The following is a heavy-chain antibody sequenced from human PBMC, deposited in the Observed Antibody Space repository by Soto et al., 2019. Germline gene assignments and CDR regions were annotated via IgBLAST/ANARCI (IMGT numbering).Heavy chain of an antibody. D-gene: IGHD3-10*01. CDR2: ISGSGGST. J-gene: IGHJ3*02. CDR1: GFSFSTYA. CDR3: AKPPCIYDSVFPSSTDAFDI. Sequence: PGGSLRLSCAASGFSFSTYAISCVRQAPGKGLEWVGGISGSGGSTYYADSVNGRFSISRDKSKITLYLQLNSQRAEDTAVYYCAKPPCIYDSVFPSSTDAFDIWGQGTMVTVSS. V-gene: IGHV3-23*01.